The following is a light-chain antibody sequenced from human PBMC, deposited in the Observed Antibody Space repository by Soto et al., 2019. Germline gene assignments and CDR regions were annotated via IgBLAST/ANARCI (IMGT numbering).Light chain of an antibody. J-gene: IGKJ4*01. Sequence: DIQMTQSPSTVSASVGDRVTITCRASQHTDNWLAWFQQKPGKAPKLLISKASSLPSGVPSRFSGSGSGTDFTLTISSLQPDDFATYYCQQYDSYSLTFGGGTKVEIK. CDR1: QHTDNW. CDR2: KAS. CDR3: QQYDSYSLT. V-gene: IGKV1-5*03.